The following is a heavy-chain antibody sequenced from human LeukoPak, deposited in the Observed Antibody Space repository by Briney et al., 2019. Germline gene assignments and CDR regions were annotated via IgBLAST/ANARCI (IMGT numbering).Heavy chain of an antibody. Sequence: GGSLRLSCAASGFTFNYYSMNWVRQAPGKGLEWVSSISSSSSYIYYADSVKGRFTISRDNAKNSLYLQMNSLRAEDTAVYYCAREGVRDGVLRYFDWLPRESLGYYFDYWGQGTLVTVSS. J-gene: IGHJ4*02. V-gene: IGHV3-21*01. CDR2: ISSSSSYI. D-gene: IGHD3-9*01. CDR1: GFTFNYYS. CDR3: AREGVRDGVLRYFDWLPRESLGYYFDY.